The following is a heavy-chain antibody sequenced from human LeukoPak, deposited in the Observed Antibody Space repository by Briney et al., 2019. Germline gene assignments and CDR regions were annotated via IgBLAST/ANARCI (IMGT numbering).Heavy chain of an antibody. J-gene: IGHJ4*02. D-gene: IGHD3-10*01. CDR2: INPNSGGT. CDR3: ARDGDYGTGSYYRGCIDS. Sequence: ASVKVSCKASGYTFTGYYMHWVRQAPGQGLEWMGWINPNSGGTNYAQKFQGRGTMTRDTSISTAYLDLSSLRSDDTAVYYCARDGDYGTGSYYRGCIDSWGQGTPVTVTP. CDR1: GYTFTGYY. V-gene: IGHV1-2*02.